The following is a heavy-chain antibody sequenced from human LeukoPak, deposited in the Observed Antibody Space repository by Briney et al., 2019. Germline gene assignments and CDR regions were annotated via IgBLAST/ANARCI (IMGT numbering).Heavy chain of an antibody. J-gene: IGHJ6*04. V-gene: IGHV3-33*01. CDR3: ARGNGDSPLYGMDV. Sequence: GRSLRLSCAASGFTFSSYGMHWVRQAPGKGLEWVAVIWYDGSNKYYADSVKGRFTISRDNSKNTLYLQMNSLRAEDTAVYYCARGNGDSPLYGMDVWGKGTTVTVSS. D-gene: IGHD4-17*01. CDR2: IWYDGSNK. CDR1: GFTFSSYG.